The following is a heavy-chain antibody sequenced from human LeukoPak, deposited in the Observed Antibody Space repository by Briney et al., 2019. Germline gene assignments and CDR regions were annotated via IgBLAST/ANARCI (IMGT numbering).Heavy chain of an antibody. CDR3: ARGGPPPPYYYYGMDV. Sequence: GASVKVSCKASGYTFTSYGISWVRQAPGQGLEWMGWISAYNGNTNYAQKLQGRVTMTTDTSTSTAYIELRSLRSDDTAVYYCARGGPPPPYYYYGMDVWGQGTTVTVSS. CDR2: ISAYNGNT. J-gene: IGHJ6*02. V-gene: IGHV1-18*01. CDR1: GYTFTSYG.